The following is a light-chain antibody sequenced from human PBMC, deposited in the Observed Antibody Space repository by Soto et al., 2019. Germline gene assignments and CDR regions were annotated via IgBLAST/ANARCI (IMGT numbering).Light chain of an antibody. Sequence: QSALPQPPSASGTPGQRVTISCSTSNSRSGSNYVYWYQQLPGTAPKLLIYRNDQRPSGVPDRFSGSKSGTSASLAISGLRSEYEADYYCAKWDDSLRVYVSGTGTKVTVL. CDR2: RND. CDR1: NSRSGSNY. V-gene: IGLV1-47*01. CDR3: AKWDDSLRVYV. J-gene: IGLJ1*01.